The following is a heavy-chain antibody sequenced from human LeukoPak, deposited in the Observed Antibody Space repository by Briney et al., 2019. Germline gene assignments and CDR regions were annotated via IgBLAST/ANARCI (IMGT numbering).Heavy chain of an antibody. CDR1: GGSISDYY. Sequence: PSETLSLTCTVSGGSISDYYWSWIRQPPGKGLEWIGYIYSSGSTNYNPSLKSRVTISVDTSKNQFSLKLSSVTAADTAVYYCARALYYDSSGYYSQYYFDYWGQGTLVTVSS. D-gene: IGHD3-22*01. CDR3: ARALYYDSSGYYSQYYFDY. V-gene: IGHV4-59*01. CDR2: IYSSGST. J-gene: IGHJ4*02.